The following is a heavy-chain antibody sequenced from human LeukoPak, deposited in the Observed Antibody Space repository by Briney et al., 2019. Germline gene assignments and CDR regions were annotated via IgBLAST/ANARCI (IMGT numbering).Heavy chain of an antibody. CDR1: GFSFSSYT. V-gene: IGHV3-21*01. D-gene: IGHD3-10*01. CDR2: ISSSSSYI. CDR3: TRDSGSGSYYTIPWFDP. J-gene: IGHJ5*02. Sequence: GGSLRLSCAASGFSFSSYTMTWVRQAPGKGLECVSSISSSSSYIYYADSVKGRFTISRDNAKNSLYLQMNSLRAEDTAVYYCTRDSGSGSYYTIPWFDPWGQGTLVTVSS.